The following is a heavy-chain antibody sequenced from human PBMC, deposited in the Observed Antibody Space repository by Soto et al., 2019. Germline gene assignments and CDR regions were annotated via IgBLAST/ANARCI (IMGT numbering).Heavy chain of an antibody. CDR3: ALHSGSYTDGFDY. J-gene: IGHJ4*02. V-gene: IGHV3-64*01. Sequence: EVQLVESGGALVQLGGSRSLSCEPPDFPFSSYASNWFRQPPGRELEYVSAISSNGGSTYYANSVKGRFTISRDNSKNTLYLQMGSLRAEDMAVYYCALHSGSYTDGFDYWGQGTLVTVSS. D-gene: IGHD1-26*01. CDR2: ISSNGGST. CDR1: DFPFSSYA.